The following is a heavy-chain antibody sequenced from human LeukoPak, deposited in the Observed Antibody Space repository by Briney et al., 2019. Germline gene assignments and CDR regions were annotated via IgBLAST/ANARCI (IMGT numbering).Heavy chain of an antibody. Sequence: GGSLRLSCAASGFTFSSYAMSWVRQAPGKGLEWVSAISGSGGSTYYADSVKGRFTISRDNSKNTLYLQMNSLRAEDTAVYYRAKDVYDSSGYYYVWGQGTLVTVSS. J-gene: IGHJ4*02. V-gene: IGHV3-23*01. D-gene: IGHD3-22*01. CDR3: AKDVYDSSGYYYV. CDR2: ISGSGGST. CDR1: GFTFSSYA.